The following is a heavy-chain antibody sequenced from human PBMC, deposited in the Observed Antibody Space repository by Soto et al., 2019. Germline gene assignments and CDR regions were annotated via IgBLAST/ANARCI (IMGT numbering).Heavy chain of an antibody. Sequence: QVQLVESGGGVVQPGRSLRLSCAASGFTFSSYAMHWVRQAPGKGLEWVAVISYDGSNKYYADSVKGRFTISRDNXKXXLYLQMNSLRAEDTAVYYCARDFRYRYYYYYGMDVWGQGTTVTVSS. CDR1: GFTFSSYA. CDR2: ISYDGSNK. D-gene: IGHD2-2*02. J-gene: IGHJ6*02. V-gene: IGHV3-30-3*01. CDR3: ARDFRYRYYYYYGMDV.